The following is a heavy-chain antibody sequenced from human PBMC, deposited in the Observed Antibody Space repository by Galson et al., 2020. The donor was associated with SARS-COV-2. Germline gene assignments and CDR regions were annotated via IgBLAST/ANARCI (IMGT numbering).Heavy chain of an antibody. CDR3: AKEGGYSGYEPGRFDD. Sequence: GGYLRLTCAASGFTFSSYGMHWVRQAPGKGLEWVAVIWYDGSNKYYADSVKGRFTISRDNSKNTLYLQMNSLRAEDTAVYYCAKEGGYSGYEPGRFDDWGQGSLVTGSS. CDR2: IWYDGSNK. D-gene: IGHD5-12*01. CDR1: GFTFSSYG. V-gene: IGHV3-33*06. J-gene: IGHJ4*02.